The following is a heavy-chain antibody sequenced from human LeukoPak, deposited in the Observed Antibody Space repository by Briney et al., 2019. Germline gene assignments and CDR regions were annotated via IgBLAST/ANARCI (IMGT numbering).Heavy chain of an antibody. D-gene: IGHD4-17*01. CDR1: GYSLTELS. CDR3: AREENDYGRSNYMDV. J-gene: IGHJ6*03. CDR2: ISAYNGNT. V-gene: IGHV1-18*01. Sequence: AASVKVSCKVSGYSLTELSMHWVRQAPGQGLEWMGWISAYNGNTNYAQKLQGRVTMTTDTSTSTAYMELRSLRSDDTAVYYCAREENDYGRSNYMDVWGKGTTVTVSS.